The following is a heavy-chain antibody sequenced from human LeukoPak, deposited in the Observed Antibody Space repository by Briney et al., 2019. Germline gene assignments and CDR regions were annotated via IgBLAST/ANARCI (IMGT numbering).Heavy chain of an antibody. CDR2: ISPNSGGT. J-gene: IGHJ4*02. D-gene: IGHD4-17*01. CDR3: ARASHDYGDCDFDY. CDR1: GYTFSGYY. Sequence: ASVKVSCKASGYTFSGYYMHWVRQAPGQGLEWMGWISPNSGGTNYAQKFQGRVTMTRDTSISTAYMELSRLRFDDTAVYYCARASHDYGDCDFDYWGQGTLVTVSS. V-gene: IGHV1-2*02.